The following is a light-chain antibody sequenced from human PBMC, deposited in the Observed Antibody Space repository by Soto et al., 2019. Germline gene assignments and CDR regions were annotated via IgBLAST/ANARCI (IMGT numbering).Light chain of an antibody. J-gene: IGLJ2*01. CDR2: VNSDGSH. CDR1: SGHSSYA. CDR3: QTWDPGFSVV. Sequence: QLVLTQSPSASASLGASVKLTCTLSSGHSSYAIAWHQQQPEKGPRYLMKVNSDGSHNKGDGIPDRFSGSSSGAERYLTFSSLRSEDEADYSCQTWDPGFSVVFGGGTKVTVL. V-gene: IGLV4-69*01.